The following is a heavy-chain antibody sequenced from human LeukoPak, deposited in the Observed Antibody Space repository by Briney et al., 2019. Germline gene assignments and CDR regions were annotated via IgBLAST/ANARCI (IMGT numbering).Heavy chain of an antibody. Sequence: SETLSLTCTVSGDSVSSYYWSWIRQSPGKGLEWIAYVYSSGSTNYNPSLYSRVTISLDTSKNQFSLKLSSVTAADTAVYFCARSGTRSGGAFDIWGQGTMVTVSS. CDR2: VYSSGST. J-gene: IGHJ3*02. V-gene: IGHV4-59*08. D-gene: IGHD4-23*01. CDR1: GDSVSSYY. CDR3: ARSGTRSGGAFDI.